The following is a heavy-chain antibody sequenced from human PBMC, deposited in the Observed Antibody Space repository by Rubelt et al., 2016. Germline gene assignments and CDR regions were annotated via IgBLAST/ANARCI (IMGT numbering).Heavy chain of an antibody. J-gene: IGHJ4*02. CDR3: ARCSRQLVLDGFDY. CDR1: GFTFGRYA. CDR2: ISGSGGST. V-gene: IGHV3-23*01. Sequence: SRGGLVQPGGSLRVSCAASGFTFGRYAMNWVRQAPGKGLEWVAAISGSGGSTFYADSVKGRFTISRDNAKNSLYLQMNSLRAEDTAVYYCARCSRQLVLDGFDYWGQGTLVTVSS. D-gene: IGHD6-13*01.